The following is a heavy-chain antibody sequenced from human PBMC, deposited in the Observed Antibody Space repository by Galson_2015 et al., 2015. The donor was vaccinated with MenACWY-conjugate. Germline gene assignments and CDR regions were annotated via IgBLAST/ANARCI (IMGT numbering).Heavy chain of an antibody. Sequence: QSGAEVKKPGESLRISCEASGYSFTKFWIGWARQLPGRGLEWMGIIYPDDSDTRYSPSFQGQVTFSVDKSINTAYLRWSSLRASDTAMYYCARRLAGYSSGWHYWGQGTPVTVSS. CDR3: ARRLAGYSSGWHY. V-gene: IGHV5-51*01. CDR2: IYPDDSDT. D-gene: IGHD6-19*01. CDR1: GYSFTKFW. J-gene: IGHJ4*02.